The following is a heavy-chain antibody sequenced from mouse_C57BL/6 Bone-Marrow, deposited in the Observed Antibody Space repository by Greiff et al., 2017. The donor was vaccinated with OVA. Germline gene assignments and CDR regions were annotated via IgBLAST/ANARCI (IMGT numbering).Heavy chain of an antibody. CDR3: ARSFGYYYAMDD. J-gene: IGHJ4*01. CDR2: INPNNGGT. V-gene: IGHV1-26*01. D-gene: IGHD1-2*01. CDR1: GYTFTDYY. Sequence: VQLQQSGPELVKPGASVKISCKASGYTFTDYYMNWVKQSHGKSLEWIGDINPNNGGTSYNQKFKGKATLTVDKSSSTAYMELRSLTSEDSAVYYCARSFGYYYAMDDWGQGTSVTVSS.